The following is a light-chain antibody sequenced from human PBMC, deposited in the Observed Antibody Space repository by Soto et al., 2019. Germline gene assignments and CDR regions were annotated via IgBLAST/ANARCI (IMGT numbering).Light chain of an antibody. CDR2: AAT. V-gene: IGKV1-39*01. CDR3: QQSSSTPRT. CDR1: QSVSRY. Sequence: DIQMTQSPSSLSASVGDRVTITCRASQSVSRYVNWYQQKPGKAPKFLIYAATSLQSGVPSRFSGSVSGTDFTLTISSLQPEDFATYYCQQSSSTPRTFGQGTRVEIK. J-gene: IGKJ1*01.